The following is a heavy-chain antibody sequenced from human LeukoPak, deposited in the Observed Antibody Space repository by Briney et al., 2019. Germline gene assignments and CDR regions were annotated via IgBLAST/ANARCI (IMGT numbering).Heavy chain of an antibody. V-gene: IGHV4-39*01. J-gene: IGHJ6*03. D-gene: IGHD2-8*02. CDR3: ARLYWHYYYYMDV. Sequence: SETLSLTCTVSGGSFRSTTHYWGWIRQPPGKGLEWIGTIYYSGSTYYNASLESRVTISVDTSKNQFSLKLSSVTAADTAVYYCARLYWHYYYYMDVWGKGTTVTVSS. CDR2: IYYSGST. CDR1: GGSFRSTTHY.